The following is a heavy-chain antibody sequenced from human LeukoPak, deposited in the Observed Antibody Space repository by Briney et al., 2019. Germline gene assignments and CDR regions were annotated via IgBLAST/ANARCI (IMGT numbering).Heavy chain of an antibody. CDR2: IYYSGRT. CDR3: ARGWGSSIAARYYFDY. Sequence: SETLSLTCTVSDGSISSYYWSWIRQPPGKGLEWIGYIYYSGRTNYSPSLKSRVTITVDTSKNQFSLKLSSVTAADTAVYYCARGWGSSIAARYYFDYWGQGTLVTVSS. CDR1: DGSISSYY. J-gene: IGHJ4*02. V-gene: IGHV4-59*01. D-gene: IGHD6-6*01.